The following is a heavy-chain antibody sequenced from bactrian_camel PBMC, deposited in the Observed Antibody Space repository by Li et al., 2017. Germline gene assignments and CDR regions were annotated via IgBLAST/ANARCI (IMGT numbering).Heavy chain of an antibody. CDR1: GATQDIGC. D-gene: IGHD2*01. CDR2: IGTNGVA. J-gene: IGHJ4*01. V-gene: IGHV3S63*01. Sequence: QLVESGGESVQAGGSLRLSCVASGATQDIGCMGWFRQVPGLEREGVAGIGTNGVAAAADSVKGRFTISRDSAKNSVYLQMNSLKLEDTAMYYCAADFGPYCSGSYLARRANFEGQGTQVTVS.